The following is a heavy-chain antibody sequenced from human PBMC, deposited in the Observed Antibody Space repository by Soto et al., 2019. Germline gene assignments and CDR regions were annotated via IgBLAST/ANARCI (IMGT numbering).Heavy chain of an antibody. D-gene: IGHD2-15*01. V-gene: IGHV1-18*01. CDR3: ARCYCSVGSCYACWHFNL. Sequence: QGQLVQSGDEVREPAASVRVSCQASGYDFDNYGLSWVRQVPGQRLEWVGWIGPSTGETDYASKLQNRVTVTADRSTNTAYMEMRSLTSADSAVYYCARCYCSVGSCYACWHFNLWGRGSLITVSS. CDR2: IGPSTGET. J-gene: IGHJ2*01. CDR1: GYDFDNYG.